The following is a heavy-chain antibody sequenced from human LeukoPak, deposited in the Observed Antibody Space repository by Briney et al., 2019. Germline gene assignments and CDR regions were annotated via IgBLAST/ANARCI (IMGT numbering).Heavy chain of an antibody. V-gene: IGHV3-30*18. CDR2: ISYDGSNK. CDR1: GFTFSSYG. Sequence: GRSLRLSCAASGFTFSSYGMHWVRQAPGKGLEWVAVISYDGSNKYYADSVKGRFTTSRDNSKNTLYLQMNSLRAEDTAVYYCAKSWEYSYGPKRFDYWGQGTLVTVSS. CDR3: AKSWEYSYGPKRFDY. D-gene: IGHD5-18*01. J-gene: IGHJ4*02.